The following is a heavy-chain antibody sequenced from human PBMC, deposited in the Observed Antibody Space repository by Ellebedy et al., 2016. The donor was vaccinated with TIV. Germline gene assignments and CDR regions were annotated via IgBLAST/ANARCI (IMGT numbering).Heavy chain of an antibody. V-gene: IGHV1-69*13. J-gene: IGHJ4*01. CDR2: IIPMFGTA. Sequence: SVKVSCXASGGTFSSYAIGWVRQAPGQGLEWMGGIIPMFGTANLAQKFQGRVTITADESTTTVYMELSSLRSDDTAVYYCARDFWTGAASNFFDYWGQGTLVTVSS. CDR1: GGTFSSYA. D-gene: IGHD3/OR15-3a*01. CDR3: ARDFWTGAASNFFDY.